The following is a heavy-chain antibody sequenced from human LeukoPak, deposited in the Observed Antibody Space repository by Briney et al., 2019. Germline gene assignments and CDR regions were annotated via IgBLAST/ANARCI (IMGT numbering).Heavy chain of an antibody. CDR1: GGSISSGDYY. CDR2: IYYSGST. D-gene: IGHD6-6*01. Sequence: SETLSLTCTVSGGSISSGDYYWSWIRQPPGKGLEWIGYIYYSGSTYYNPSLKSRVTISVDTSKNQFSLKLSSVTAADTAVYYCARVQQLVYYYYYMDVWGKGTTVTVSS. J-gene: IGHJ6*03. V-gene: IGHV4-30-4*08. CDR3: ARVQQLVYYYYYMDV.